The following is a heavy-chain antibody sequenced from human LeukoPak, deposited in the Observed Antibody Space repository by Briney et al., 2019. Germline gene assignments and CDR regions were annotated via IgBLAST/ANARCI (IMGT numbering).Heavy chain of an antibody. CDR2: IIAYNGNT. J-gene: IGHJ6*04. D-gene: IGHD6-13*01. CDR3: ARESSSWYYYYYGMDV. Sequence: GGPVTVSCKASAYTFTRYGISWVRQAPGQGLEWMGWIIAYNGNTNYAKKLQGRVTMTTETYTSTAYMELRSRRSDDTAVYYCARESSSWYYYYYGMDVWGKGTTVTVSS. CDR1: AYTFTRYG. V-gene: IGHV1-18*04.